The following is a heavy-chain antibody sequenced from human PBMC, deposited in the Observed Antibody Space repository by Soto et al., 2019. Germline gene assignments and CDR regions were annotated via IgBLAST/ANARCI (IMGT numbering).Heavy chain of an antibody. J-gene: IGHJ4*02. Sequence: QVQLQESGPGLVKPSETLSLTCTVSGDSISSYYWSWIRQPPGKGLEYIGYIYYSGSTNYNPSLKRRVTISVDTSKSQFSLKLSSVTAADTAVYYCARLEMGAAGYLDYWGQGTLVTVSS. CDR2: IYYSGST. V-gene: IGHV4-59*08. D-gene: IGHD6-13*01. CDR3: ARLEMGAAGYLDY. CDR1: GDSISSYY.